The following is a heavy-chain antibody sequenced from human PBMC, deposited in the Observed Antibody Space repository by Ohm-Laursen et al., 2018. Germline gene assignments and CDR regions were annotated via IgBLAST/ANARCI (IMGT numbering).Heavy chain of an antibody. V-gene: IGHV3-23*01. D-gene: IGHD6-25*01. J-gene: IGHJ6*02. CDR3: GKDGLRQDYYGLDV. CDR1: GFTFSSYA. CDR2: IIGSGVSS. Sequence: GSLRLSCSASGFTFSSYAMIGFRQAPGKGRKGASAIIGSGVSSYYADSGRGRFPISRDNTKNKLYLQMNSLRATDTAFYYCGKDGLRQDYYGLDVWGQGTPVTVSS.